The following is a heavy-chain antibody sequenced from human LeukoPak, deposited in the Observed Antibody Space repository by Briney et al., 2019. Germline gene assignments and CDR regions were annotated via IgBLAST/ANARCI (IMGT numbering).Heavy chain of an antibody. V-gene: IGHV4-34*01. CDR3: ARGLLYYSAGSDAFDI. J-gene: IGHJ3*02. CDR2: INHSGST. D-gene: IGHD3-10*01. Sequence: KPSETLSLTCAVYGGSFSGYYWSWIRQPPGKGLEWIGEINHSGSTNYNPSLKSRVTISVDKSKNQFSLKLSSVTAADTAVYYCARGLLYYSAGSDAFDIWGQGTMVTVSS. CDR1: GGSFSGYY.